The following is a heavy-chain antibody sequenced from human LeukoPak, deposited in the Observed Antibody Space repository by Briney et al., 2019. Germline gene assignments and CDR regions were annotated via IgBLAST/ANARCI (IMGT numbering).Heavy chain of an antibody. CDR2: IYYSGST. CDR1: GGSISTYY. V-gene: IGHV4-59*01. D-gene: IGHD3-16*01. CDR3: ARVAAGGYYYYGMDV. J-gene: IGHJ6*02. Sequence: SETLSLTCTVSGGSISTYYWTWIRQPPGKGLEWIGYIYYSGSTNYNPSLKSRVTISVDTSKSQFSLKLSSVTAADTAVYYCARVAAGGYYYYGMDVWGQGTTVTVSS.